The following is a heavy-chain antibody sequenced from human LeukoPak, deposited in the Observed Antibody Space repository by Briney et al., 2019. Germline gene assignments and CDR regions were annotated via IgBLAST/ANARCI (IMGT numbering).Heavy chain of an antibody. D-gene: IGHD3-22*01. CDR2: IYYSGST. V-gene: IGHV4-39*06. CDR1: GGSISSSISY. Sequence: PSETLSLTCTVSGGSISSSISYWGWIRQPPGKGLEWIGNIYYSGSTYSNPSLKSRVIISVDTSKNQFTLKLNSVTAADTAVYFCARGATYYYDSSGYYHGCFDPWGLGTLVTVSS. CDR3: ARGATYYYDSSGYYHGCFDP. J-gene: IGHJ5*02.